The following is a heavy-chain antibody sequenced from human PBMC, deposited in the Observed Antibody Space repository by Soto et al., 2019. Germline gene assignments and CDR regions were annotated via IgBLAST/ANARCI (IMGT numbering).Heavy chain of an antibody. V-gene: IGHV1-18*04. CDR3: AVTYYYDSSGYYAWFDP. Sequence: ASVKVSCKASGYTFTSYGISWVRQAPGQGLEWMGWISAYNGNTNYAQKLQGRVTMTTDTSTSTAYMELRSLRSDDTAVYYCAVTYYYDSSGYYAWFDPWGQGTLVTVSS. J-gene: IGHJ5*02. D-gene: IGHD3-22*01. CDR2: ISAYNGNT. CDR1: GYTFTSYG.